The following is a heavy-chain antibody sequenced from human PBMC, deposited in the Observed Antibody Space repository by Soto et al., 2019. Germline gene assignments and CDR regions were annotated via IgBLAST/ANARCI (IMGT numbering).Heavy chain of an antibody. Sequence: EVQLVESGGGLVQPGGSLRLSCGGSGFTLSDHYIDWVRQAPGKGLEWVGRSRDKAQGYSTAYAASVKGRFTTSRDESKNSVHLQTNSLKTEDTAIHYCARASYFSDSSGYTRCFDSWGQGTPVTVSS. CDR1: GFTLSDHY. CDR3: ARASYFSDSSGYTRCFDS. CDR2: SRDKAQGYST. V-gene: IGHV3-72*01. J-gene: IGHJ4*02. D-gene: IGHD3-22*01.